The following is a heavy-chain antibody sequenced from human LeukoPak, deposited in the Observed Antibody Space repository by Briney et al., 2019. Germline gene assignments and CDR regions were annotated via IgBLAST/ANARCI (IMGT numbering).Heavy chain of an antibody. D-gene: IGHD2-15*01. CDR3: ARVGPQDYYYMDV. Sequence: GGSLRLSCAVSGFTFSSYVMTWVRQVPGKGLEWVSSISGSGGSTYYADSVKGRFTISRDNSKNTLYLQMNSLRAEDSAGYYCARVGPQDYYYMDVWGKGTTVTVSS. J-gene: IGHJ6*03. CDR1: GFTFSSYV. V-gene: IGHV3-23*01. CDR2: ISGSGGST.